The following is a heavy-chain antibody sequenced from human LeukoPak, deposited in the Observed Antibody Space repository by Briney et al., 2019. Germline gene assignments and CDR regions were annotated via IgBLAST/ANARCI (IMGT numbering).Heavy chain of an antibody. V-gene: IGHV3-23*01. CDR2: ISGSGGST. Sequence: GGSLRLSCAASGFTFSTYWMHWVRHAPGAGLEWVSAISGSGGSTYYADSVKGRFTISRDNSKNTLYLQMNSLRAEDTAVYYCAKDLFTEDYFDYWGQGTLVTVSS. CDR3: AKDLFTEDYFDY. D-gene: IGHD2-8*02. J-gene: IGHJ4*02. CDR1: GFTFSTYW.